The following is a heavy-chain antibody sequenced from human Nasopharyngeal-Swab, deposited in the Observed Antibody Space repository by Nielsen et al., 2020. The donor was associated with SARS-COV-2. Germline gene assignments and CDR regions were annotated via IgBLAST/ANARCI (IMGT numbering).Heavy chain of an antibody. D-gene: IGHD2-15*01. V-gene: IGHV5-51*01. CDR2: IYPGDSDT. J-gene: IGHJ3*02. Sequence: VRQMPGKGLEWMGIIYPGDSDTRYSPSFQGQVTISADKSISTVYLQWSSLKASDTAMYYCARQSCSGGSCYFNDAFDIWGQGTMVTVSS. CDR3: ARQSCSGGSCYFNDAFDI.